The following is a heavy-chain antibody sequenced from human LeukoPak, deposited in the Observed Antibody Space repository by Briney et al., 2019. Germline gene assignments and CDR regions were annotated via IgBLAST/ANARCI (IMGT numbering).Heavy chain of an antibody. CDR1: GGSISSYY. CDR2: IYYSGST. CDR3: ARQPTFNYYYYYGMDV. Sequence: MPSETLSLTCTVSGGSISSYYWSWIRQPPGKGLEWIGYIYYSGSTNYNPSLKSRVTISVDTSKNQFSLKLSSVPAADTAVYYCARQPTFNYYYYYGMDVWGQGTTVTVSS. J-gene: IGHJ6*02. V-gene: IGHV4-59*08.